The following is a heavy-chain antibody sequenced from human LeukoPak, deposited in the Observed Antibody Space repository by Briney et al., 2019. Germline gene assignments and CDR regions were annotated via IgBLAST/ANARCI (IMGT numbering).Heavy chain of an antibody. CDR2: ITTMASNYAI. CDR3: TTYRSGHY. V-gene: IGHV3-73*01. J-gene: IGHJ4*02. CDR1: GFTFSGSD. Sequence: PGGSLRLSCAASGFTFSGSDVHWVRQASGKGLEWVGRITTMASNYAIAYAASVRGRFTISRDDSEDMAYLQMNSLTTADTALYYCTTYRSGHYWGQGTLVTVSS. D-gene: IGHD6-19*01.